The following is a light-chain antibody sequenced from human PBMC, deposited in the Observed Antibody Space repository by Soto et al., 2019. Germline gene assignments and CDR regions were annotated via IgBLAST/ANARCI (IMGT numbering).Light chain of an antibody. J-gene: IGKJ1*01. CDR3: QQRSNWPPWT. V-gene: IGKV3D-20*02. CDR1: QSVSSSY. Sequence: EIVLTQSPGTLSLSPGERATLSCRASQSVSSSYLAWYQQKPGQAPRLLIYGASNRATGIPARFSGSGSGTDFTLTISSLEPGDFAVYYCQQRSNWPPWTFGQGTKVEIK. CDR2: GAS.